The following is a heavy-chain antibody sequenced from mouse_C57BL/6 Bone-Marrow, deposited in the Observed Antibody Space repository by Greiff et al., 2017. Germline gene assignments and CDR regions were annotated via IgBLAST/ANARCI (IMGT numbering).Heavy chain of an antibody. CDR3: ARLRGFYYAMDY. V-gene: IGHV5-17*01. D-gene: IGHD1-1*01. J-gene: IGHJ4*01. Sequence: EVKVEESGGGLVKPGGSLKLSCAASGFTFSDYGMHWVRQAPEKGLEWVAYISSGSSTIYYADTVKGRFTISRDNAKNTLFLQMTSLRSEDTAMYYCARLRGFYYAMDYWGQGTSVTVSS. CDR1: GFTFSDYG. CDR2: ISSGSSTI.